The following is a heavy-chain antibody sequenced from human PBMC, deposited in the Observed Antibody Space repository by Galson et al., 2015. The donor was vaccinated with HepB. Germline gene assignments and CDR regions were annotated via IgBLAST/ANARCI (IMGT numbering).Heavy chain of an antibody. Sequence: SVTVSCKASGSTFTSYDINWVRQATGQGLEWMGWMSPNSGNAGYAQKFQGRVTMTRNTSISTAYMELSSLRSEDTAVYYCARGGMSKDYLWGQGTLVTVSS. CDR2: MSPNSGNA. V-gene: IGHV1-8*01. J-gene: IGHJ4*02. CDR1: GSTFTSYD. CDR3: ARGGMSKDYL. D-gene: IGHD5/OR15-5a*01.